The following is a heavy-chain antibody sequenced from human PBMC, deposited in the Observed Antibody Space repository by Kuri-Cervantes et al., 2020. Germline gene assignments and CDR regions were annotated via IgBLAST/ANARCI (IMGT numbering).Heavy chain of an antibody. CDR1: GFTFSSYW. V-gene: IGHV3-7*03. CDR2: IKQDGSEK. CDR3: SRYRAYSSGWPYDY. J-gene: IGHJ4*02. D-gene: IGHD6-19*01. Sequence: GGSLRLSCAASGFTFSSYWMSWVRQAPGKGLEWVANIKQDGSEKYYVDSVKGRFTISRDDSKSIAYLQMNSLKTEDTAVYYCSRYRAYSSGWPYDYWGQGTLVTVSS.